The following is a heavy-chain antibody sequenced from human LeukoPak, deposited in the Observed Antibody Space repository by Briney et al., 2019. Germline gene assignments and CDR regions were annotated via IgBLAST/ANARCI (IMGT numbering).Heavy chain of an antibody. D-gene: IGHD2-15*01. CDR1: GYSFTSYW. Sequence: GESLKISCKGSGYSFTSYWIGWVRQIPGKGLEWIGIIYPGDSDTRYSPSFQGQVTIPADKSISTAYLQWSSLKASDTAMYYCARKTGTFCSGGSCYANWFDPWGQGTLVTVSS. CDR2: IYPGDSDT. V-gene: IGHV5-51*01. J-gene: IGHJ5*02. CDR3: ARKTGTFCSGGSCYANWFDP.